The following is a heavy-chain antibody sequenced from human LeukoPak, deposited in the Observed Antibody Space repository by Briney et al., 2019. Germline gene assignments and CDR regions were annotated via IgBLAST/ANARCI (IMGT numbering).Heavy chain of an antibody. J-gene: IGHJ6*03. CDR1: GGSISSSNW. D-gene: IGHD3-10*01. CDR3: ARRSITMVRGVGMDV. V-gene: IGHV4-4*02. CDR2: IYHSGST. Sequence: SETLSLTCAVSGGSISSSNWWRRVRQPPGKGLGWIGEIYHSGSTNYNPSLTSPVTISVDKSKNQFSLKLSSVTAVDTTVYYCARRSITMVRGVGMDVWGKGTPVT.